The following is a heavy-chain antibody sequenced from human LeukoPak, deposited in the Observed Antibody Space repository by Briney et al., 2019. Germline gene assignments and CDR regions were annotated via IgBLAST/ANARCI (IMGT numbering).Heavy chain of an antibody. CDR1: GFTFSSYG. J-gene: IGHJ4*02. D-gene: IGHD6-13*01. CDR2: IRYDGSNK. CDR3: AKDHRGYSSSWLFDY. V-gene: IGHV3-30*02. Sequence: GGSLRLSCAASGFTFSSYGMHWVRQAPGKGLEWVAFIRYDGSNKYYADSVKGRFTISRDNSKNTLYLQMNSLRAEDTAVYYCAKDHRGYSSSWLFDYWGQGTLVTVSS.